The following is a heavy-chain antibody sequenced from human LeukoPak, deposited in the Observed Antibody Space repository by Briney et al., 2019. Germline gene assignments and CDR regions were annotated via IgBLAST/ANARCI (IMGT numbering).Heavy chain of an antibody. CDR3: ARGRNYYDSSGPNWFDP. CDR1: GYTFTGYY. J-gene: IGHJ5*02. CDR2: INPNSGGT. V-gene: IGHV1-2*04. D-gene: IGHD3-22*01. Sequence: GASVKVSCKASGYTFTGYYMHWVRQAPGQGLEWMGWINPNSGGTNYAQKFQGWVTMTRDTSISTAYMELSRLRSDDTAVYYCARGRNYYDSSGPNWFDPWGQGTLVTVSS.